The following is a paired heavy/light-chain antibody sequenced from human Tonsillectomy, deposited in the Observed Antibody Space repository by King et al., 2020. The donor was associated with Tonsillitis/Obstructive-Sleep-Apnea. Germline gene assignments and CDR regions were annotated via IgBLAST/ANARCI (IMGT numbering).Heavy chain of an antibody. Sequence: EVQLVESGGGLIQPGGSLRLSCAASGFTVNSNYMSWVRQAPGKGLEWVSAIYSGGSTYYADSVKGRFTISRDNSKNALYLQMNSLRAEDTAVYYCARELTYYYFYFYMDVWGKGTTVTVSS. J-gene: IGHJ6*03. CDR2: IYSGGST. D-gene: IGHD2-21*02. CDR1: GFTVNSNY. CDR3: ARELTYYYFYFYMDV. V-gene: IGHV3-53*01.
Light chain of an antibody. J-gene: IGLJ3*02. V-gene: IGLV3-21*01. CDR3: QVWNSNSDHRRV. Sequence: SYVLTQPPSVSVAPGKTAKITCGGNNIGDKGVHWYQQKPGQAPVLVIYYDSDRPSGIPERFSGSNSGNTATLTITRVEAGDEADYYCQVWNSNSDHRRVFGGGTKLTVL. CDR1: NIGDKG. CDR2: YDS.